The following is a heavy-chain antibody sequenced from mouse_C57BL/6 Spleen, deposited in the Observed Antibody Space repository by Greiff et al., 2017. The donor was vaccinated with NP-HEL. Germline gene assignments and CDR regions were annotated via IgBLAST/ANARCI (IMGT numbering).Heavy chain of an antibody. Sequence: EVKLMESGPGLVKPSQSLSLTCSVTGYSITSGYYWNWIRQFPGNKLEWMGYISYDGSNNYNPSLKNRISITRDTSKNQFFLKLNSVTTEDTATYYCARDYYYGSSYRTWFAYWGQGTLVTVSA. D-gene: IGHD1-1*01. V-gene: IGHV3-6*01. CDR2: ISYDGSN. CDR3: ARDYYYGSSYRTWFAY. CDR1: GYSITSGYY. J-gene: IGHJ3*01.